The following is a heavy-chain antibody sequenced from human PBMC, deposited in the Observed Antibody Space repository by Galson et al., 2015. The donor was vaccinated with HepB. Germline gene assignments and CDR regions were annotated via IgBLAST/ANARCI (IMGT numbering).Heavy chain of an antibody. CDR3: ARGYSYADNWFDP. V-gene: IGHV1-69*13. J-gene: IGHJ5*02. CDR2: IIPIFGTA. Sequence: SVKVSCKASGGTFSSYAISWVRQAPGQGLEWMGGIIPIFGTANYAQKFQGRVTITADESTSTAYMELSSLRSEDTAVYYCARGYSYADNWFDPWGQGTLVTVSS. CDR1: GGTFSSYA. D-gene: IGHD5-18*01.